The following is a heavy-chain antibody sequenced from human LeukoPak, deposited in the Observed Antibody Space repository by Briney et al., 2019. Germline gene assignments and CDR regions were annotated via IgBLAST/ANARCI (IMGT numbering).Heavy chain of an antibody. CDR3: TTPNEGNWFDP. V-gene: IGHV3-73*01. CDR1: GFTFRDSA. J-gene: IGHJ5*02. D-gene: IGHD2-8*01. Sequence: GPLRLSCAASGFTFRDSAIHWVRQAFGKGLEWVGRIRDKGYGHATAYAASVKGRFTLSRDDSKNTAYLQVNSLKTEHTALYYCTTPNEGNWFDPWGQGTLVTVSS. CDR2: IRDKGYGHAT.